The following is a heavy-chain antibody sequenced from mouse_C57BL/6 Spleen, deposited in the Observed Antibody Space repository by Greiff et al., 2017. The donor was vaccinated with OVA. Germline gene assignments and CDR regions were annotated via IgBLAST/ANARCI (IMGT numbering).Heavy chain of an antibody. D-gene: IGHD1-1*01. CDR3: ARWYGNRTYAMDY. CDR2: ISYDGSN. CDR1: GYSITSGYY. J-gene: IGHJ4*01. V-gene: IGHV3-6*01. Sequence: EVQRVESGPGLVKPSQSLSLTCSVTGYSITSGYYWNWIRQFPGSKLEWMGYISYDGSNNYNPSLKNRISITRDTSKNQFFLKLNSVTTEDTATYYCARWYGNRTYAMDYWGQGTSVTVSS.